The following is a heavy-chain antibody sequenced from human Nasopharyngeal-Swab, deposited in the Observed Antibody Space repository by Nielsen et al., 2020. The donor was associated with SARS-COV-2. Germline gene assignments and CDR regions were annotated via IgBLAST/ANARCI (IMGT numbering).Heavy chain of an antibody. CDR2: IYPGDSET. Sequence: KVSCKGSGYSFTNYWIGWVRQMPGKGLGWMGIIYPGDSETRYSPSFEGQVTISVDKSISTAYLQWSSLKASDTAMYYCARVQGYCTGGSCYSVFYYFAMDVWGQGTTVTVSS. J-gene: IGHJ6*02. CDR1: GYSFTNYW. CDR3: ARVQGYCTGGSCYSVFYYFAMDV. V-gene: IGHV5-51*01. D-gene: IGHD2-15*01.